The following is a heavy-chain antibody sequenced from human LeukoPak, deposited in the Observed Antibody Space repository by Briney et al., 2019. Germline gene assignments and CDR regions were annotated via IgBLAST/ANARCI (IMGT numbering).Heavy chain of an antibody. CDR2: IYYSGST. CDR3: ARHPSSMVRVYGMDV. CDR1: GGSISSGGYY. V-gene: IGHV4-31*03. Sequence: PSQTLSLTCTVSGGSISSGGYYWSWIRQHPGKGLEWIGYIYYSGSTYYNPSLKSRVTISVDTSKNQFSLKLSSVTAADTAVYYCARHPSSMVRVYGMDVWGQGTTVTVSS. D-gene: IGHD3-10*01. J-gene: IGHJ6*02.